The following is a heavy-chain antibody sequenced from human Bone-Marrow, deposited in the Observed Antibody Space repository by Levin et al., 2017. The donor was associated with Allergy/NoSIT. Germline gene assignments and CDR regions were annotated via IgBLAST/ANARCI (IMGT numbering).Heavy chain of an antibody. CDR3: ARTGYCSRSVCYALDY. CDR1: GFTFSDHF. CDR2: TRNKANSYTT. V-gene: IGHV3-72*01. Sequence: GGSLRLSCAASGFTFSDHFMDWVRQAPGKGLEWVGRTRNKANSYTTEYAASVKGRFNISRDDSKNSLYLQMNSLKTEDTAVYYCARTGYCSRSVCYALDYWGQGTLVTVSS. D-gene: IGHD2-2*01. J-gene: IGHJ4*02.